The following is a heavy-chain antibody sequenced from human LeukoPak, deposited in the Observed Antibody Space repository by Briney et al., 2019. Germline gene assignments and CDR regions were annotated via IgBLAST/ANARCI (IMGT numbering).Heavy chain of an antibody. D-gene: IGHD3-22*01. CDR1: GGSISSGGYY. J-gene: IGHJ3*02. V-gene: IGHV4-31*03. CDR3: ASRADYYDSSGPYDAFDI. Sequence: SQTLSLTCTVSGGSISSGGYYWSWIRQHPGKGLEWIGYIYCSGSTYYNPSLKSRVTISVDTSKNQFSLKLSSVTAADTAVYYCASRADYYDSSGPYDAFDIWGQGTMVTVSS. CDR2: IYCSGST.